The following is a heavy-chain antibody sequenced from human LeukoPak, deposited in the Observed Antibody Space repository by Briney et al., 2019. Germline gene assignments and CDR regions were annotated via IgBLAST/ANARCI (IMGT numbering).Heavy chain of an antibody. D-gene: IGHD6-19*01. J-gene: IGHJ1*01. CDR1: GFTFSSYG. V-gene: IGHV3-30*18. CDR3: AKDRSSGWPEYFQH. Sequence: GRSLRLSCAASGFTFSSYGMHWDRQAPGKGLEWVAVISYDGSNKYYADSVKGRFTISRDNSKNTLYLQMNSLRAEDTAVYYCAKDRSSGWPEYFQHWGQGTLVTVSS. CDR2: ISYDGSNK.